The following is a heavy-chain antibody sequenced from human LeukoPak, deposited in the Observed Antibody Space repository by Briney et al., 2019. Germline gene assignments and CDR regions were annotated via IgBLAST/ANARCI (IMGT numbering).Heavy chain of an antibody. V-gene: IGHV3-23*01. CDR2: ISNTGRST. J-gene: IGHJ4*02. CDR1: GFTFNNYA. D-gene: IGHD2/OR15-2a*01. Sequence: GGSLRLSCAASGFTFNNYAMNWVRQAPGKGLEWVSAISNTGRSTYYADSVKGRFTISKDNSKNTVFLQINSLRAEDTAGYYCAKGIEYNNSWTFDYWGQGTLVTVST. CDR3: AKGIEYNNSWTFDY.